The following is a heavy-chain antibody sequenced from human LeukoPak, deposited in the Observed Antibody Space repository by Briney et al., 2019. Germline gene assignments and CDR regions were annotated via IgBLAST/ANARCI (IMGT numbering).Heavy chain of an antibody. CDR1: GFTFSTYT. J-gene: IGHJ5*02. D-gene: IGHD3-10*01. Sequence: GGSLRLSCAASGFTFSTYTMNWVRQAPGKGLEWVSSISSIGSTIYYADSVKGRFTISRDNAKNSLYLQMNSLRAEDTAVYYCARGYYGSGSYDPWGQGTLVTVSS. CDR2: ISSIGSTI. CDR3: ARGYYGSGSYDP. V-gene: IGHV3-48*04.